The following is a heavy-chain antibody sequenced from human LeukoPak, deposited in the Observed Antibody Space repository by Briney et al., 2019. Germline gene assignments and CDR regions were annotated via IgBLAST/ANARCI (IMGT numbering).Heavy chain of an antibody. Sequence: GGSLRLSCVASGFTFSSYAMHWVRQAPGKGLEWVAVISYDGSNKYYADSVKGRFTISRDNSKNTLYLQMNSLRAKDTAVYYCARVENGDYAVYWGQGTLVTVSS. J-gene: IGHJ4*02. CDR3: ARVENGDYAVY. V-gene: IGHV3-30*04. CDR1: GFTFSSYA. D-gene: IGHD4-17*01. CDR2: ISYDGSNK.